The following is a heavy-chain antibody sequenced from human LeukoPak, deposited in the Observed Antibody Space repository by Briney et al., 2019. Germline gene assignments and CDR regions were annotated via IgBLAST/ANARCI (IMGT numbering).Heavy chain of an antibody. Sequence: SETLSLTCAVYGGSFSGYYWSWIRQPPGKGLEWIGEINHSGSTNYNPSLKSRVTISVDTSKNQFSLKLSSVTAADTAVYYCARGRRIVVFPTGLLGYNWFDPWGQGTLVTVSS. J-gene: IGHJ5*02. CDR1: GGSFSGYY. CDR2: INHSGST. V-gene: IGHV4-34*01. D-gene: IGHD2-2*01. CDR3: ARGRRIVVFPTGLLGYNWFDP.